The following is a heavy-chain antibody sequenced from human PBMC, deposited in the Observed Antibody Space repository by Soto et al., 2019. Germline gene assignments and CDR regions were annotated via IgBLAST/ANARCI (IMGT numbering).Heavy chain of an antibody. Sequence: AGGSLRLSCAASGFTFSSYGMHWVRQAPGKGLEWVAVIWYDGSNKYYADSVKGRFTISRDNFKNTLYLQMNSLRAEDTAVYYCAREARIEQQLARGFDPWGQGTLVTVSS. CDR1: GFTFSSYG. J-gene: IGHJ5*02. D-gene: IGHD6-13*01. V-gene: IGHV3-33*01. CDR2: IWYDGSNK. CDR3: AREARIEQQLARGFDP.